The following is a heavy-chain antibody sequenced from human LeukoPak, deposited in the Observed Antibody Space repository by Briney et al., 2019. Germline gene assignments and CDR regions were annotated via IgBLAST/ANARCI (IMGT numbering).Heavy chain of an antibody. V-gene: IGHV5-10-1*01. CDR3: ASRTNIYRPVSFDS. D-gene: IGHD2-8*01. J-gene: IGHJ5*01. CDR1: TYTFTSYW. Sequence: PGESLRISCKGSTYTFTSYWINWVRQMPGKGLEWMGRIDPSDSYTNYRPSFQGHVTISAHKSIATAYLQWSSLKASDTAKYYLASRTNIYRPVSFDSWRQGTLVIVSS. CDR2: IDPSDSYT.